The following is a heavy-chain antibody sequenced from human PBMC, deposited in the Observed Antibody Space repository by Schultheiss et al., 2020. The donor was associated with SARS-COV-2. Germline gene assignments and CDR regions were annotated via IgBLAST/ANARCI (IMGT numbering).Heavy chain of an antibody. J-gene: IGHJ5*02. CDR1: GFTFSSYG. CDR3: AKVEAPYFPVVVVAATWYWFDP. D-gene: IGHD2-15*01. CDR2: ISYDGSNK. Sequence: GGSLRLSCAASGFTFSSYGMHWVRQAPGKGLEWVAVISYDGSNKYYADSVKGRFTISRDNSKNTLYLQMNSLRAEDTAVYYCAKVEAPYFPVVVVAATWYWFDPWGQGTLVTVSS. V-gene: IGHV3-30*18.